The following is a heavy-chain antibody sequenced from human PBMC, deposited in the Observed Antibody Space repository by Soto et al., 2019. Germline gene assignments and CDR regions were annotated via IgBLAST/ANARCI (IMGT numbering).Heavy chain of an antibody. D-gene: IGHD3-9*01. V-gene: IGHV3-48*01. Sequence: AGGSLRLSCAASGFTFSTYSMNWVRQAPGKGLEWVSYIGGSGSTMYYADSVKGRFIISRDNVKNLMYLQMNSLSAEDTAVYYCAKDGAVLRYFDWLLRPNWFDPWGQGTLVTVSS. CDR2: IGGSGSTM. J-gene: IGHJ5*02. CDR3: AKDGAVLRYFDWLLRPNWFDP. CDR1: GFTFSTYS.